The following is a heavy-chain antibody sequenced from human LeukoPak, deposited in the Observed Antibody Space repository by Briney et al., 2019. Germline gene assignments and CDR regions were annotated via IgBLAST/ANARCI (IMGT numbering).Heavy chain of an antibody. CDR1: GFTFSSYS. Sequence: GGSLRLSCAASGFTFSSYSMNWVRQAPGKGLEWVSSISSSSYIYYADSVKGRFTISRDNAKNSLYLQMNSLRAEDTAVYYCARDCLMYYYDSSGYYPNWFDPWGQGTLVTVSS. J-gene: IGHJ5*02. CDR2: ISSSSYI. D-gene: IGHD3-22*01. V-gene: IGHV3-21*01. CDR3: ARDCLMYYYDSSGYYPNWFDP.